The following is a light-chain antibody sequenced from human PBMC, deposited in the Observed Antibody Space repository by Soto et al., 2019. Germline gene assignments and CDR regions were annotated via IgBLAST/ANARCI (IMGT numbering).Light chain of an antibody. J-gene: IGLJ2*01. CDR1: SSDVGGYNY. V-gene: IGLV2-14*01. CDR2: DVS. CDR3: SSYTSSSNVV. Sequence: QSALTQPASVSGSPGQSITISCTGTSSDVGGYNYVSWYQQHPGKAPKLMIYDVSNRPSGVSNRFSGSKSGNTASLTISGLQAEAEADYYCSSYTSSSNVVFGGGTKLTVL.